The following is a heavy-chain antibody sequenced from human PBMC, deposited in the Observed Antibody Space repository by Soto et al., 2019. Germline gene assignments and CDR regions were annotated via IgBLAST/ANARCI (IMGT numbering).Heavy chain of an antibody. D-gene: IGHD6-13*01. V-gene: IGHV3-23*01. J-gene: IGHJ4*02. Sequence: HPGGSLRLSCAASGFTFSSYAMSWVRQAPGKGLEWVSAISGSGISTYYADSVKGRFTISRDNSKYTLYLQMNSLRAEDTAVYYCARDSQQQRFDYWGQGTLVTVSS. CDR1: GFTFSSYA. CDR2: ISGSGIST. CDR3: ARDSQQQRFDY.